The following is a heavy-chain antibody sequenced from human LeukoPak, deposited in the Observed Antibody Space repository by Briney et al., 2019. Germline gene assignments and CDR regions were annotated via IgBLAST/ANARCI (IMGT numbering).Heavy chain of an antibody. CDR1: GFTVSSYS. D-gene: IGHD3-3*01. J-gene: IGHJ4*02. CDR3: ARDLLYDFWSGYFY. V-gene: IGHV3-48*01. CDR2: ISSSSSTI. Sequence: GGSLRLSCAASGFTVSSYSMNWVRQAPGKGLEWVSYISSSSSTIYYADSVKGRFTISRDNAKNSLYLQMNSLRAEDTAVYYCARDLLYDFWSGYFYWGQGTLVTVSS.